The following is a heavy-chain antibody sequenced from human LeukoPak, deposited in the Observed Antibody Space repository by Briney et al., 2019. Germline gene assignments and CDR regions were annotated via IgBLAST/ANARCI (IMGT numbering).Heavy chain of an antibody. CDR1: GFTVSSNY. J-gene: IGHJ4*02. D-gene: IGHD5-18*01. CDR3: ARESGYSYGLAGFFDY. V-gene: IGHV3-53*01. Sequence: GGSLRLSCAASGFTVSSNYMSWVRRAPGKGLEWVSVIYGDGRIHYADSVKGRFTISRDDSKNTLYLQMNSLRAEDTAVYYCARESGYSYGLAGFFDYWGQGTLVTVSS. CDR2: IYGDGRI.